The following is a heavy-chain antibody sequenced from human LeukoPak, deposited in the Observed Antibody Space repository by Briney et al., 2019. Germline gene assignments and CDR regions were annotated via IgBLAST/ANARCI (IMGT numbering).Heavy chain of an antibody. D-gene: IGHD2-15*01. CDR3: AKGLPRYYYYMDV. J-gene: IGHJ6*03. CDR2: IRYDGSNK. V-gene: IGHV3-30*02. Sequence: GGSLRLSCAASGFTFSSYGMHWVRQAPGKGLEWVAFIRYDGSNKYYADSVKVRFTISRDNSKNTLYLQMNSLRAEDTAVYYCAKGLPRYYYYMDVWGKGTTVTVSS. CDR1: GFTFSSYG.